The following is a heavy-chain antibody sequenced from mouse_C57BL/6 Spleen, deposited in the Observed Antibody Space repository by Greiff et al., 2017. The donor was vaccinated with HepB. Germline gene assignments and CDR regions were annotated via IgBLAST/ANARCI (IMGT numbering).Heavy chain of an antibody. CDR3: ARWIYYDGSRSYGYFDV. CDR2: IYPGSGSS. D-gene: IGHD1-1*01. J-gene: IGHJ1*03. Sequence: VQLQQPGAELVKPGASVKMSCKASGYTFTSYWITWVKQRPGQGLEWIGDIYPGSGSSTYNEKFKSKATLTVDTASSTAYMQLRSLTSEDSAVYDCARWIYYDGSRSYGYFDVWGTGTTVTVSS. V-gene: IGHV1-55*01. CDR1: GYTFTSYW.